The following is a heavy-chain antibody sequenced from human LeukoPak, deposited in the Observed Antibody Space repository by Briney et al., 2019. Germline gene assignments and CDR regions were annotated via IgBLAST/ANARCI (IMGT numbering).Heavy chain of an antibody. CDR3: ARGSLARLGELSLKY. CDR2: INHSGST. J-gene: IGHJ4*02. Sequence: SETLSLTCTVSGGSISSYYWSWIRQPPGKGLEWIGEINHSGSTNYNPSLKSRVTISVDTSKNQFSLKLSSVTAADTAVYYCARGSLARLGELSLKYWGQGTLVTVSS. V-gene: IGHV4-34*01. CDR1: GGSISSYY. D-gene: IGHD3-16*02.